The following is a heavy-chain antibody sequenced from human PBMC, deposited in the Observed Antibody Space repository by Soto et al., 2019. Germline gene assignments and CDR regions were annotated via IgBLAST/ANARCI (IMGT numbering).Heavy chain of an antibody. CDR3: ARGDREDIAVVVGVRPGEYGVDV. CDR2: ISYDGSNK. Sequence: QVQLVESGGGVVQPGRSLRLSCAAPGFTFRNDAMHWVRQAPGKGLECVAVISYDGSNKFYRDYVKGRFTISRDNSKNTLYLQINSLRYEDTAVYYCARGDREDIAVVVGVRPGEYGVDVWGQGTTVTVSS. J-gene: IGHJ6*02. CDR1: GFTFRNDA. D-gene: IGHD2-15*01. V-gene: IGHV3-30-3*01.